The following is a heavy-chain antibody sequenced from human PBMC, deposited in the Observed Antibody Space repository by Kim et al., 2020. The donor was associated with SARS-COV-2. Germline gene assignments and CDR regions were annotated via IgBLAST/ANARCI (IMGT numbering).Heavy chain of an antibody. V-gene: IGHV1-69*04. J-gene: IGHJ4*02. CDR2: IIPILGIA. CDR1: GGTFSSYA. Sequence: SVKVSCKASGGTFSSYAISWVRQAPGQGLEWMGRIIPILGIANYAQKFQGRVTITADKSTSTAYMELSSLRAEDTAVYYCARSGITMVRGVPFDYWGQGTLVTVSS. D-gene: IGHD3-10*01. CDR3: ARSGITMVRGVPFDY.